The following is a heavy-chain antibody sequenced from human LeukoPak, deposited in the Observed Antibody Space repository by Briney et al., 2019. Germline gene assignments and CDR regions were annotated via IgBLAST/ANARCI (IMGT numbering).Heavy chain of an antibody. Sequence: SETLSLTCAVYGGSFSGYYWSWIRQPPGKGLEWIGEINHSGSTNYNPSLKSRVTISVDTSKNQFSLKLSSVTAADTAVYYCARDPVAGTLGYFDYWGQGTLSPSPQ. V-gene: IGHV4-34*01. D-gene: IGHD6-19*01. CDR1: GGSFSGYY. J-gene: IGHJ4*02. CDR2: INHSGST. CDR3: ARDPVAGTLGYFDY.